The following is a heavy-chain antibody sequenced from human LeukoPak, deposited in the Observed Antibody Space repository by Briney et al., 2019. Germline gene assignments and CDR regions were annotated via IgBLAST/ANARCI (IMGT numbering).Heavy chain of an antibody. CDR3: ARPPRNYYDSSGAEDYFDY. CDR1: GYTFTSYG. J-gene: IGHJ4*02. D-gene: IGHD3-22*01. Sequence: GASVKVSCKASGYTFTSYGISWVRQAPGQGLGWMGCISAYNGNTNYAQKPQSRVTMTTDTSTSTAYMELRSLRSDDTAVYYCARPPRNYYDSSGAEDYFDYWGQGTLVTVSS. V-gene: IGHV1-18*01. CDR2: ISAYNGNT.